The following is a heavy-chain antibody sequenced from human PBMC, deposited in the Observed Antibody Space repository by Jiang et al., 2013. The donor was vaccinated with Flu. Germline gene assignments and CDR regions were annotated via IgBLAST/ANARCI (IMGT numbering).Heavy chain of an antibody. CDR3: ARRAQYSSSWAFDP. V-gene: IGHV4-34*01. J-gene: IGHJ5*02. Sequence: LLKPSETLSLTCAVYGGSFSGYYWSWIRQPPGRGVEWIGEINHSGSTNYNPSLKSRVTISVDTSKNQFSLKLSSVTAADTAVYYCARRAQYSSSWAFDPWGQGTLVTVSS. CDR2: INHSGST. D-gene: IGHD6-13*01. CDR1: GGSFSGYY.